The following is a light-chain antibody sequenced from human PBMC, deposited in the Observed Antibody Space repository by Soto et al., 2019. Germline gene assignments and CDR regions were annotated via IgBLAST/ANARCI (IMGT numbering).Light chain of an antibody. CDR2: GAS. Sequence: EVVLTQSPATLSVSPGERATLSCRASQSVSSNLAWYQQKPGQAPRLLIYGASTRATGIPDRFSGSGSGTEFTLTISSLQSEDFSVYYCQHYKNWPRHTLGQETKLEI. V-gene: IGKV3-15*01. J-gene: IGKJ2*01. CDR1: QSVSSN. CDR3: QHYKNWPRHT.